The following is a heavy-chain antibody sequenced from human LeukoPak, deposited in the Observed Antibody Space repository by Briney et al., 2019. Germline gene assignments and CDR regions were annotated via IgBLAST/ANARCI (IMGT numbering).Heavy chain of an antibody. D-gene: IGHD3-22*01. CDR3: ARPDSSGHPTN. J-gene: IGHJ4*02. V-gene: IGHV3-74*01. Sequence: PGGSLRLSCTASGFSFNNYWMHWVRQAPGKGLVWVSRLNRDGSSTNYADSVKGRFNISRDNAKNTLYLQMNSLRADDTAMYYCARPDSSGHPTNWGQGTLVTVS. CDR2: LNRDGSST. CDR1: GFSFNNYW.